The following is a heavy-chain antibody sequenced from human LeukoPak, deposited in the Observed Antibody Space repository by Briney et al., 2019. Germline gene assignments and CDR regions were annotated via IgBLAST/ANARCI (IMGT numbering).Heavy chain of an antibody. J-gene: IGHJ3*02. Sequence: GGSLRLSCTASGFSFGDYDVTWVRQAPGKGLEWVANIKKDGSAIHYVDSVKGRFTIPRDNAKNSLYLQMNSMRAEDTAVYYCARDFSPSCGGDCYLDAFDIWGQGTMVTVSS. CDR1: GFSFGDYD. CDR2: IKKDGSAI. V-gene: IGHV3-7*01. CDR3: ARDFSPSCGGDCYLDAFDI. D-gene: IGHD2-21*01.